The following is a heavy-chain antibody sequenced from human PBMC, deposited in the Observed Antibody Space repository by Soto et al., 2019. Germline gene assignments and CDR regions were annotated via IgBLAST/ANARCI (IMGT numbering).Heavy chain of an antibody. CDR3: AKRESSSWYPDY. CDR1: GLRFSIYA. Sequence: PGGSLRLSCAASGLRFSIYAMGWVRQDTGKGLEWVSAISGSGGSTYYADTVKGRFTISRDNSKNTLYLQMNSLRAEDTAVYYCAKRESSSWYPDYWGQGTLVTVS. CDR2: ISGSGGST. D-gene: IGHD6-13*01. V-gene: IGHV3-23*01. J-gene: IGHJ4*02.